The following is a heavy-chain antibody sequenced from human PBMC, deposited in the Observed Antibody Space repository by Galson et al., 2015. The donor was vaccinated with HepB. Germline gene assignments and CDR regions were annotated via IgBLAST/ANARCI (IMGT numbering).Heavy chain of an antibody. J-gene: IGHJ5*02. CDR2: INPSGGST. D-gene: IGHD2-21*02. V-gene: IGHV1-46*04. CDR1: GYTLTSYY. Sequence: SVKVSCKASGYTLTSYYMHWVRQAPGQGLEWMGIINPSGGSTSYAQKLQGRVTMTRDTSTSTVYMELSSLRSEDTAVYYCATGTLTDDSKGHFNWLDPWGQGTLVTVSS. CDR3: ATGTLTDDSKGHFNWLDP.